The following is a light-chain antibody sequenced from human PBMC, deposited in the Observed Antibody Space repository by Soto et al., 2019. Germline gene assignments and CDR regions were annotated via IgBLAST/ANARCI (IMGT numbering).Light chain of an antibody. CDR3: SSYATTSTYG. CDR1: SSDVGGYKY. V-gene: IGLV2-14*01. CDR2: DVS. J-gene: IGLJ1*01. Sequence: QSALTQPASGSGSPGQSITISCTGTSSDVGGYKYVSWYQQHPGKAPKLMIYDVSNRPSGVSNRFSGSKSGNTASLTISGLQAEDESDYYCSSYATTSTYGFGTGTKVTVL.